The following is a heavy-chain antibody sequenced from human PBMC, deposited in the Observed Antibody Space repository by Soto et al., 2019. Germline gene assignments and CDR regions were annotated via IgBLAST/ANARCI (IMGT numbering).Heavy chain of an antibody. J-gene: IGHJ4*02. D-gene: IGHD3-10*01. CDR1: GFTSSSYA. Sequence: VRLSCAASGFTSSSYAMHWVRQAPGKGLEWVAVISYDGSNKYYADSVKGRFTISRDNSKNTLYLQMNSLRAEDTAVYYCARDLSSLPGGVDYWGQGTLVTVSS. CDR3: ARDLSSLPGGVDY. CDR2: ISYDGSNK. V-gene: IGHV3-30-3*01.